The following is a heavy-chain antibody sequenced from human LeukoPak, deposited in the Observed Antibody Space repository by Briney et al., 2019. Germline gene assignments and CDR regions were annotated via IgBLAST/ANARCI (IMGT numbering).Heavy chain of an antibody. Sequence: ASVDVSCKASGYTFTSYGISWVRQAPGQGLEWMGRIIPIFGTANYAQKFQGRVTITTDESTSTAYMELSSLRSEDTAVYYCARSPFGVVKNYYMDVWGKGTTVTVSS. CDR2: IIPIFGTA. CDR3: ARSPFGVVKNYYMDV. J-gene: IGHJ6*03. V-gene: IGHV1-69*05. D-gene: IGHD3-3*01. CDR1: GYTFTSYG.